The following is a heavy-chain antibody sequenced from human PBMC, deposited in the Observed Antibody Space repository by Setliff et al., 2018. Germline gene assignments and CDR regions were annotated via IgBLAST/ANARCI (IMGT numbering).Heavy chain of an antibody. V-gene: IGHV4-59*01. Sequence: SETLSLTCSVSGGSISSYYWSWIRQHPGKGLEWIGYIYYSGSTNYNPSLKSRVTISVDTSKNQFSLKLSSVTAADTAVYYCARGGNDYYWGAFDIWGQGTMVTVSS. CDR2: IYYSGST. CDR1: GGSISSYY. J-gene: IGHJ3*02. CDR3: ARGGNDYYWGAFDI. D-gene: IGHD3-10*01.